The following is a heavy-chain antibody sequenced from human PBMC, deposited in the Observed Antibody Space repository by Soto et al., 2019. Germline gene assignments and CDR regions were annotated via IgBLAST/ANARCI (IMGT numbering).Heavy chain of an antibody. D-gene: IGHD3-10*01. J-gene: IGHJ4*02. V-gene: IGHV1-69*13. CDR2: IIPIFGTA. Sequence: SVKVSCKAAGGTFSSYAISWVRQAPGQGLEWMGGIIPIFGTANYAQKFQSRVTITADESTSTAYMELSSLRSEDTAVYYCARDSRPPYGSGSYYFDYWGQGTLVTVSS. CDR1: GGTFSSYA. CDR3: ARDSRPPYGSGSYYFDY.